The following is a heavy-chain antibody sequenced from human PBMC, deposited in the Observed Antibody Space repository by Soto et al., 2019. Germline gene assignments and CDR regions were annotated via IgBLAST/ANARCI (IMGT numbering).Heavy chain of an antibody. Sequence: QITLNESGPTQVKPRQTLTLTCTFSGFSLTTSGVGVGWIRQSPGKAPEWLALIYWDDDKRYSASLKSRLTITKDTSQNQVVLTMADLDPADTATYSCAHRVLRTVFGLVTTTAIYFDFWGQGTPVAVSS. V-gene: IGHV2-5*02. CDR3: AHRVLRTVFGLVTTTAIYFDF. CDR1: GFSLTTSGVG. CDR2: IYWDDDK. D-gene: IGHD3-3*01. J-gene: IGHJ4*02.